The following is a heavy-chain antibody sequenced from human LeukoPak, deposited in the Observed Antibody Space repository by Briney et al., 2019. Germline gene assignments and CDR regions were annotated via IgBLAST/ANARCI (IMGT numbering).Heavy chain of an antibody. D-gene: IGHD6-19*01. V-gene: IGHV4-59*08. CDR1: GGSISHYF. CDR3: AKTVAGYWYFDL. J-gene: IGHJ2*01. Sequence: SETLSLTCTVSGGSISHYFWSWIRQPPGKALEWIGYIYYSGSTNYNSSLKSRVTISVDTSKNQFSLKLSSVTAADTAVYYCAKTVAGYWYFDLWGRGTLVTVSP. CDR2: IYYSGST.